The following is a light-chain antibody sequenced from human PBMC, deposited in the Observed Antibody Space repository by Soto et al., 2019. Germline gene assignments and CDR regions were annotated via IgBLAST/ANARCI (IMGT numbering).Light chain of an antibody. CDR2: GAS. J-gene: IGKJ1*01. Sequence: EIVMTQSPATLSVSPGERATLSCRASQSVSSNLAWYQQKPGEAPRLLIYGASSRATGIPDRFSGSGSGTDFTLTVSRLEPEDFGVYYCQQFGSSSWTFGQGTKVDIK. CDR3: QQFGSSSWT. CDR1: QSVSSN. V-gene: IGKV3-20*01.